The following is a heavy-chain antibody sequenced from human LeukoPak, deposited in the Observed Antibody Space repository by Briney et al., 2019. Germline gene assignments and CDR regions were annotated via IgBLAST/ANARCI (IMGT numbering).Heavy chain of an antibody. J-gene: IGHJ3*01. CDR3: ARQTFYYDTSGRQADVFDL. CDR2: ISSSSSAL. CDR1: GFTFSSYT. Sequence: GGSLRLSCAASGFTFSSYTMNWVRQAPGKGLEWLSSISSSSSALYYADSVKGRFTISRDNAKNSLYLQMNSLRAEDTAVYYCARQTFYYDTSGRQADVFDLWGQGTMVTVSS. V-gene: IGHV3-48*01. D-gene: IGHD3-22*01.